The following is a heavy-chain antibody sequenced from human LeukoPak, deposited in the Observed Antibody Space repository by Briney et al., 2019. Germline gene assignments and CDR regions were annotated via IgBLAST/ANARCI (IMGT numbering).Heavy chain of an antibody. V-gene: IGHV3-30*02. D-gene: IGHD3-10*01. J-gene: IGHJ4*02. CDR2: IRYDGSNK. Sequence: GGSLRLSCAASGFTFSSYGMHWVRQAPGKGLEWVASIRYDGSNKYYADSVKGRFTISRDNSKNTLYLQMNSLRAEDRAVYYCAKEGDGSGHFDYWGQGTLVTVSS. CDR3: AKEGDGSGHFDY. CDR1: GFTFSSYG.